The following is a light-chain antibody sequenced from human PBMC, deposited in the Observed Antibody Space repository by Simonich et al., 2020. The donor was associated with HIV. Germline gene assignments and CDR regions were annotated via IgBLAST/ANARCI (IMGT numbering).Light chain of an antibody. CDR3: QQYNNWPLT. CDR2: GAS. V-gene: IGKV3-15*01. Sequence: EIVMTQSPATLSVSPGERATPSCRASQSVSSNLAWYQQKPGQAPRLLIHGASTRATGIPARFSGSGSGTEFTLTISSLQSEDFAVYHCQQYNNWPLTFGGGTKVEIK. J-gene: IGKJ4*01. CDR1: QSVSSN.